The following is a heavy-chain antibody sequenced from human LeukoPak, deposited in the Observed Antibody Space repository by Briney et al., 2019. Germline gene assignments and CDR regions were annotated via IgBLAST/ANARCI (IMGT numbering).Heavy chain of an antibody. CDR2: IYTSGST. D-gene: IGHD6-13*01. Sequence: SETLSLTCTVSGGSINSYYWSWIRQPAGQGLEGIGRIYTSGSTNYNPSLKSRVTMSVDTSKNQFSLKLSSVTAADTAVYYCARTSSSWYNWFDPWGQGTMVTVSS. CDR3: ARTSSSWYNWFDP. J-gene: IGHJ5*01. V-gene: IGHV4-4*07. CDR1: GGSINSYY.